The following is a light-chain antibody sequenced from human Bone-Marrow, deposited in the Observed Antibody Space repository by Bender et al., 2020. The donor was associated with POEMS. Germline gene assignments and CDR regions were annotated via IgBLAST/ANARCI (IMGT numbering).Light chain of an antibody. CDR2: EGS. CDR3: SSYTSSSTWV. J-gene: IGLJ3*02. Sequence: QSALTQPASVSGSPGQSITISCTGTSTDVVSYDLVSWYQQHPGKAPKLIIYEGSKRPSGVSNRFSGSKSGNTASLTISGLQAEDEADYYCSSYTSSSTWVFGGGTKLTVL. V-gene: IGLV2-14*02. CDR1: STDVVSYDL.